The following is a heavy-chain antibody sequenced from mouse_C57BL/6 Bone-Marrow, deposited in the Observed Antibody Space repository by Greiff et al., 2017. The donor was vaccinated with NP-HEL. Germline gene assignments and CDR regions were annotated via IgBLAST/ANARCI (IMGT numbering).Heavy chain of an antibody. CDR2: ISDGGSYT. CDR1: GFTFSSYA. V-gene: IGHV5-4*01. J-gene: IGHJ1*03. D-gene: IGHD1-2*01. Sequence: EVQLVESGGGLVKPGGSLKLSCAASGFTFSSYAMSWVRQTPEKRLEWVATISDGGSYTYYPDNVKGRFTITRDNAKNNLYLQMSHLKSEDTAMYYWARLLRLRYFDVWGTGTTVTVSS. CDR3: ARLLRLRYFDV.